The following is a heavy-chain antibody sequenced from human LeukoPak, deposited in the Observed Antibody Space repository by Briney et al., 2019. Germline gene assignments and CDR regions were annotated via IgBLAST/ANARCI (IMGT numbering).Heavy chain of an antibody. CDR1: GFTFSSYA. CDR2: ISGSGVST. J-gene: IGHJ4*02. V-gene: IGHV3-23*01. CDR3: AKMPVSYSSGWSTFDY. Sequence: GGSLRLSCAASGFTFSSYAMSWVRQTPGKGLAWVSGISGSGVSTYYADSVKGRFTISRDNSKNTLYLQMSTLRAEDTAIYYCAKMPVSYSSGWSTFDYWGQGTLVTVSS. D-gene: IGHD6-19*01.